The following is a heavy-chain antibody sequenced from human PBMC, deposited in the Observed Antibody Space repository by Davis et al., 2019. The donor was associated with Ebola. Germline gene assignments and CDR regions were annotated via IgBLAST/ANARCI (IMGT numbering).Heavy chain of an antibody. J-gene: IGHJ4*02. CDR3: AEGGTNNFLGAN. V-gene: IGHV3-23*01. CDR2: ISVTGADI. CDR1: GFTFSNLG. D-gene: IGHD2-8*01. Sequence: GESLKISCEASGFTFSNLGMSWVRQAPGGGLEWVAGISVTGADIKYADSVRGRFSISRDDSKNTLYLQMDSLRAEDTAVFYCAEGGTNNFLGANWGQGTLVTVSS.